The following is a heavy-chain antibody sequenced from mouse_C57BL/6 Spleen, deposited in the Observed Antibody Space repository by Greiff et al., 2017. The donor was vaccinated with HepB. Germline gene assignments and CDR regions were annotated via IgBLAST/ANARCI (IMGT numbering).Heavy chain of an antibody. CDR2: IDPENGDT. J-gene: IGHJ3*01. CDR3: TTAGSTLFAY. D-gene: IGHD1-1*01. CDR1: GFNIKDDY. Sequence: VQLQQSGAELVRPGASVELSCTASGFNIKDDYMHWVKQRPEQGLEWIGWIDPENGDTEYASKFQGKATITADTSSNTAYLQLSSLTSEDTAVYYCTTAGSTLFAYWGQGTLVTVSA. V-gene: IGHV14-4*01.